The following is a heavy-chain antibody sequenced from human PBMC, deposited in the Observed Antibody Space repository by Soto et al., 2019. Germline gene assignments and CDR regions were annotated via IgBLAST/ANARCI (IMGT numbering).Heavy chain of an antibody. CDR3: TRDLLISFTIFGIFID. CDR1: GFMFGSYA. J-gene: IGHJ4*02. V-gene: IGHV3-30-3*01. CDR2: VSSDGSKT. Sequence: PGGSLRLSCAASGFMFGSYAMHWVRQAPGKGLEWVAFVSSDGSKTYYADSVKGRFTISRDNSKNTVSLQMSSLRAEDTAAYFCTRDLLISFTIFGIFIDWGPGTLVTVSS. D-gene: IGHD3-3*01.